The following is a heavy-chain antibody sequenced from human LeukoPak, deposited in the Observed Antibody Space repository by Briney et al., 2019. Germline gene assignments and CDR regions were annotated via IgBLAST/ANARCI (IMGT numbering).Heavy chain of an antibody. CDR2: ISYDGSNK. CDR1: GFSFSNYG. Sequence: GGSLRLSCAASGFSFSNYGIHWVRQAPGKGLEWVAVISYDGSNKYYADSVKGRFTISRDNSKNTLYLQMNSLRAEDTAVYYCAARGYSSGMYYFDYWGQGTLVTVSS. CDR3: AARGYSSGMYYFDY. J-gene: IGHJ4*02. V-gene: IGHV3-30*19. D-gene: IGHD6-19*01.